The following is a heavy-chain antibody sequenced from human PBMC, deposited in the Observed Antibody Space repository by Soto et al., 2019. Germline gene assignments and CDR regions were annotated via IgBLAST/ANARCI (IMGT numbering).Heavy chain of an antibody. V-gene: IGHV4-38-2*02. Sequence: SETLSLTCAVSGYSISSGYYWGWIRQPPGKGLEWIGSIYHSGSTYYNPSLKSRVTISVDTSKNQFSLKLSSVTAADTAVYYCARDSGSSEYYYFGMDVWGQGTTFTVSS. CDR1: GYSISSGYY. CDR2: IYHSGST. D-gene: IGHD6-13*01. CDR3: ARDSGSSEYYYFGMDV. J-gene: IGHJ6*02.